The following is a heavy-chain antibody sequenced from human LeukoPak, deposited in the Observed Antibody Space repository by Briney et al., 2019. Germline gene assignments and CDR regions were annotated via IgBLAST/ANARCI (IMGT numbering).Heavy chain of an antibody. J-gene: IGHJ5*02. CDR2: FSSSGSTI. CDR1: GFTFSSYE. CDR3: ARVESRSQAGLS. Sequence: GGPLRLSCAASGFTFSSYEMNWVREAPGKGLEWVSYFSSSGSTIYYADSVKGRFTISRDNAKNSLYLQMNSLRAEDTAVYYCARVESRSQAGLSWGQGTLVTVSS. V-gene: IGHV3-48*03.